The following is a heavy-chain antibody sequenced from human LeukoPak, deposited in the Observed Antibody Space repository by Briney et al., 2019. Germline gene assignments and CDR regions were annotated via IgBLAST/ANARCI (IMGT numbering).Heavy chain of an antibody. Sequence: PSETLSLTCTVSGGSISSSSYYWGWIRQPPGKGLEWIGSIYYSGSTYYNPSLKSRVTISVDTSKNQFSLKLSSVTAADTAVYYCARVPLDYYDSSGYPPRAFDIWGQGTMVTVSS. J-gene: IGHJ3*02. V-gene: IGHV4-39*01. CDR3: ARVPLDYYDSSGYPPRAFDI. CDR2: IYYSGST. D-gene: IGHD3-22*01. CDR1: GGSISSSSYY.